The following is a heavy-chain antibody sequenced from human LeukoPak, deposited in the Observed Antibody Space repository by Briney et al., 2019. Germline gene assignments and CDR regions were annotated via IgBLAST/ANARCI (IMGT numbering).Heavy chain of an antibody. CDR3: ARGSSVREDY. CDR1: GFTFSSYS. Sequence: GGSLRLSCAASGFTFSSYSMNWVRQAPGKGLEWVSSISSSSSYIYYADSVKGRFTISRDNAKNSLYLQMNSLRAKDTAVYYCARGSSVREDYWGQGTLVTVSS. V-gene: IGHV3-21*01. D-gene: IGHD3-10*01. CDR2: ISSSSSYI. J-gene: IGHJ4*02.